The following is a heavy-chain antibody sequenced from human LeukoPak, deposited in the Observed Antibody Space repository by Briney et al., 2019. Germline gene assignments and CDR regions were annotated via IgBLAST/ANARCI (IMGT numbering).Heavy chain of an antibody. J-gene: IGHJ6*02. CDR3: ARGRERPPYYYYYGMDV. V-gene: IGHV4-34*01. Sequence: PSETLSLTCAVYGGSFSGYYWSWIRQPPGKGLEWIGEINHSGSTNYNPSLKSRVTISVDTSKNQFSLKLSSVTAADTAVYYCARGRERPPYYYYYGMDVWGQGTTVTVSS. CDR2: INHSGST. CDR1: GGSFSGYY. D-gene: IGHD1-26*01.